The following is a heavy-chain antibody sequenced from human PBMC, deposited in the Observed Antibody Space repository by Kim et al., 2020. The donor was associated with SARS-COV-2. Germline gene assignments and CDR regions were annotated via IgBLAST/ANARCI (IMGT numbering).Heavy chain of an antibody. CDR3: ARRESFGGVIVESDYFDY. V-gene: IGHV3-21*01. J-gene: IGHJ4*02. Sequence: GGSLRLSCAASGFTFSSYSMNWVRQAPGKGLEWVSSISSSSSYIYYADSVKGRFTISRDNAKNSLYLQMNSLRAEDTAVYYCARRESFGGVIVESDYFDYLGQGTLVALPS. D-gene: IGHD3-16*02. CDR2: ISSSSSYI. CDR1: GFTFSSYS.